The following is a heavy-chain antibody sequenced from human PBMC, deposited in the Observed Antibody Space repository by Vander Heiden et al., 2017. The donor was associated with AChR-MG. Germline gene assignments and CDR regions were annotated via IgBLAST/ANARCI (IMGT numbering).Heavy chain of an antibody. CDR3: ARDGPPTVVYYYYGMDV. Sequence: EVQLVASGGGLVKPGGSLRLSCAASGSTFSSHGMNWVRQAPGKGLEWVSSISSSSSYIYYADSVKGRFTISRDNAKNSLYLQMNSLRAEDTAVYYCARDGPPTVVYYYYGMDVWGQGTTVTVSS. CDR2: ISSSSSYI. CDR1: GSTFSSHG. J-gene: IGHJ6*02. D-gene: IGHD2-2*01. V-gene: IGHV3-21*01.